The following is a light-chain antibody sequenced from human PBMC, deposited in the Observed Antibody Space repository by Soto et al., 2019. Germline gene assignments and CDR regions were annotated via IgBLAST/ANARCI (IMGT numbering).Light chain of an antibody. CDR1: QSVTSN. CDR3: QQYNNWPPLT. Sequence: EIAMTQSPATLSVSPGERATLSCRASQSVTSNLAWYQQKPGQAPRLLIYGASTRATGIPARFSGSGSGTEFALTISSLQSEDFAVYYCQQYNNWPPLTFGGGTEVEIK. J-gene: IGKJ4*01. V-gene: IGKV3-15*01. CDR2: GAS.